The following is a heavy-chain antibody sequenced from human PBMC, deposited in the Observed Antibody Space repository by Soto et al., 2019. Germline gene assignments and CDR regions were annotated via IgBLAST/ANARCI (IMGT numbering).Heavy chain of an antibody. V-gene: IGHV1-69*12. CDR2: IVPIVDTS. CDR3: VRVVAIPGYPDN. CDR1: GGTFSSYA. J-gene: IGHJ4*02. D-gene: IGHD5-12*01. Sequence: QVQLVQSGAEVRQPASSVKVSCKTSGGTFSSYAISWERQAPGLGLEWMGGIVPIVDTSTYAQKFQGRVTITADESTSTAYMGLSSLRSDDTAIYYCVRVVAIPGYPDNWGQGTLVTVSS.